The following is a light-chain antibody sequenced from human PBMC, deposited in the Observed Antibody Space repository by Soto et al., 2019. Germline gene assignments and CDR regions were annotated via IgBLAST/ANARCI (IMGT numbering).Light chain of an antibody. J-gene: IGKJ1*01. Sequence: DIQMTQYPSTLSASIGDRVTITCRASQSRNNWLAWYQQKPGKAPKLLIYKASNLDIGVPSRFSGSGSGTEFTITISSLQPDDFATYSCQQYDTYWTFGQGTKCEIK. CDR1: QSRNNW. CDR2: KAS. CDR3: QQYDTYWT. V-gene: IGKV1-5*03.